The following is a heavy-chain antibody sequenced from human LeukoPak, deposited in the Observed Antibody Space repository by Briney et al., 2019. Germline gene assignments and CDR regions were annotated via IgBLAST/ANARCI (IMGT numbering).Heavy chain of an antibody. CDR2: INWNGGST. Sequence: PGGSLRLSCAASGFTFDDYGMSWVRQAPGKGLEWFSGINWNGGSTGYADSVKGRFTITRHDAKNSLYLQMNTLRSEYTAVYYCARDPLRYDYWGQGTLVTVSS. D-gene: IGHD3-10*01. V-gene: IGHV3-20*04. CDR1: GFTFDDYG. J-gene: IGHJ4*02. CDR3: ARDPLRYDY.